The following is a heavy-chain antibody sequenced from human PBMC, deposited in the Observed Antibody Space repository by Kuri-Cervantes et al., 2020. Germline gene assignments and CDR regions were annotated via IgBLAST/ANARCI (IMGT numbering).Heavy chain of an antibody. CDR2: INSDGSSA. V-gene: IGHV3-74*01. J-gene: IGHJ4*02. CDR3: TRDSRPITFNFDY. D-gene: IGHD3-16*01. CDR1: GFTFSSNW. Sequence: GESLKISCAASGFTFSSNWIHWVRQAPGKGLVWVSRINSDGSSATYADSVKGRFTISRDNAKNTLYLQMNSLKTEDTAVYYCTRDSRPITFNFDYWGQGTLVTVSS.